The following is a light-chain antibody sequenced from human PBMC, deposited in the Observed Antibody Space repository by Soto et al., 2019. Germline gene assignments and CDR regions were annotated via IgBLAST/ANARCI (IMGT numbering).Light chain of an antibody. J-gene: IGLJ1*01. CDR2: EGI. CDR3: CSYVGATTYV. Sequence: QASITESASVSGSPGQSITISCTGTSNTIGGYNVVSWYQQHPGTVPKVIIYEGIKRPSGVSNRFSGSISGSTASLTISGLQAEDEADYYCCSYVGATTYVFGTGTKVTVL. V-gene: IGLV2-23*01. CDR1: SNTIGGYNV.